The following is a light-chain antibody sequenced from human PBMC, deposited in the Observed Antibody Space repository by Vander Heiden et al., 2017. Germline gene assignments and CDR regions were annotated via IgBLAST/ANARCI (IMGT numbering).Light chain of an antibody. Sequence: DIQMTQSPSSLSASVGDRVTIACQASQDISNYLIWYQQKTGKAPKLLIYDAFNLETGVPSRFSGSGSGTDFTFTISSLQPEDLATYYCQQDDYLPITFGGGTKVEIK. CDR1: QDISNY. V-gene: IGKV1-33*01. CDR2: DAF. CDR3: QQDDYLPIT. J-gene: IGKJ4*01.